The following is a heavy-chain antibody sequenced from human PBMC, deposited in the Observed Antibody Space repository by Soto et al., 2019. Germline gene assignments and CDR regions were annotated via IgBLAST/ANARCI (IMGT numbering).Heavy chain of an antibody. CDR2: FDPEDGET. CDR1: GYTLTELS. CDR3: ATIYPQYYYGSGSYFWFDP. D-gene: IGHD3-10*01. J-gene: IGHJ5*02. Sequence: GASVKVSCKVSGYTLTELSMHWVRQAPGKGLEWMGGFDPEDGETIYAQKFQGRVTMTEDTSTDTAYMELSSLRSEDTAVYYCATIYPQYYYGSGSYFWFDPWGQGTLVTVSS. V-gene: IGHV1-24*01.